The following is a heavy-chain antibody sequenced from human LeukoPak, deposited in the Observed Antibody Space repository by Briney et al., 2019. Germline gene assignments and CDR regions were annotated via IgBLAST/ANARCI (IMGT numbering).Heavy chain of an antibody. J-gene: IGHJ4*02. D-gene: IGHD3-16*01. CDR1: GFTVSSNY. V-gene: IGHV3-23*01. Sequence: GGSLRLSCAASGFTVSSNYISWVRQAPGKGLEWVSATSAGGSDTIYTDSVKDRFTISRDNSKNTLYLQMNSLRAEDTAVYYCGKGGTPPPLDYGGKGPRVPVP. CDR2: TSAGGSDT. CDR3: GKGGTPPPLDY.